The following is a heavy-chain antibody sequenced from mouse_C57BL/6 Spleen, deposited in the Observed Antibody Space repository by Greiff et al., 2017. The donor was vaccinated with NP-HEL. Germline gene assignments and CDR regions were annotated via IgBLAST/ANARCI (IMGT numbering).Heavy chain of an antibody. V-gene: IGHV1-50*01. D-gene: IGHD1-1*01. Sequence: VQLQQPGAELVKPGASVKLSCKASGYTFTSYWMQWVKQRPGQGLEWIGEIDPSDSYTNYNQKFKGKATLTVDTSSSTAYMQLSSLTSEDSAVYYCARRPDYYGSSYRFAYWGQGTLVTVSA. J-gene: IGHJ3*01. CDR3: ARRPDYYGSSYRFAY. CDR1: GYTFTSYW. CDR2: IDPSDSYT.